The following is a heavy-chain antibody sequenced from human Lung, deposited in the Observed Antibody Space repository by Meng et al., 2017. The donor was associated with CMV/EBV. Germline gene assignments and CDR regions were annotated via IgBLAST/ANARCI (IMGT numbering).Heavy chain of an antibody. D-gene: IGHD3-3*01. CDR3: ASRMYYDFWSAYRGTEGVDPFNI. V-gene: IGHV1-2*02. CDR2: ISPNNGAT. CDR1: GYTXTDSR. J-gene: IGHJ3*02. Sequence: ASXXVSXKASGYTXTDSRMHWVRQAPGQGLEWMGWISPNNGATNYAQKFQGRVTMTRDTSINTAYMELNRLTYDDTAVYYCASRMYYDFWSAYRGTEGVDPFNIXGQGXLVTVSS.